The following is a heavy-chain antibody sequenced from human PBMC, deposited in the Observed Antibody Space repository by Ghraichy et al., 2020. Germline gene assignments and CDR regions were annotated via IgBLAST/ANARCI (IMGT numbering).Heavy chain of an antibody. CDR2: ISSGSTYI. J-gene: IGHJ1*01. Sequence: GGSLRLSCAASGFTFSTYNMHWVRQAPGKGLEWVSSISSGSTYIYYADSVKGRFTISRDNANNSLYLQMNSLSAEDTAVYYCARDRGSGLLGPEYFQHWGQGTLVTVSS. V-gene: IGHV3-21*01. CDR3: ARDRGSGLLGPEYFQH. CDR1: GFTFSTYN. D-gene: IGHD3-3*01.